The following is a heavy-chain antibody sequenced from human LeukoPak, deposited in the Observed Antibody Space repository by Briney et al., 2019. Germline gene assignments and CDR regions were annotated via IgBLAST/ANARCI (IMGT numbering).Heavy chain of an antibody. J-gene: IGHJ4*02. CDR1: GYTFTSYG. Sequence: ASVKVSCKASGYTFTSYGISWVRQAPGQGLEWMGWISAYNGNTNYAQKLQGRVTMTTDTSTSTAYMELRSLRSDDTAVYYCARRTEDIVVVVAATVEYYFDYWGQGTLVTVSS. CDR2: ISAYNGNT. D-gene: IGHD2-15*01. CDR3: ARRTEDIVVVVAATVEYYFDY. V-gene: IGHV1-18*01.